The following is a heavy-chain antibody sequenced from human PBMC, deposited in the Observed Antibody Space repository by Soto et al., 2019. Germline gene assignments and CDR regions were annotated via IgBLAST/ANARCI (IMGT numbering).Heavy chain of an antibody. CDR1: GGSFSGYY. J-gene: IGHJ5*02. Sequence: QVQLQQWGAGLLKPSATLSLTCAVYGGSFSGYYWSWIRQPPGKGLEWIGEINHSGSTNYNPSLKSRVTISLDTSKNKFFLKLSSVTAADAAVYYCAREGRQYYDSSGNWFDPWGQGTLVTVSS. CDR2: INHSGST. D-gene: IGHD3-22*01. CDR3: AREGRQYYDSSGNWFDP. V-gene: IGHV4-34*01.